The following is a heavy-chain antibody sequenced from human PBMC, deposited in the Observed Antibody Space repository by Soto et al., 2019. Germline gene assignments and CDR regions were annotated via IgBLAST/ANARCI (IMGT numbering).Heavy chain of an antibody. CDR2: IIPFLGVT. V-gene: IGHV1-69*08. D-gene: IGHD3-10*01. CDR3: ARDWESTVSTWSFGAF. J-gene: IGHJ4*02. CDR1: GGTFSPYT. Sequence: VQLVQSGAEVKKPGSSVKVSCKASGGTFSPYTVNWVRQAPGQGLEWMGRIIPFLGVTNYAQKFQARVTLTADTSTTTAYMELSGLRFEDTAVYYCARDWESTVSTWSFGAFWGRGTLVTVSS.